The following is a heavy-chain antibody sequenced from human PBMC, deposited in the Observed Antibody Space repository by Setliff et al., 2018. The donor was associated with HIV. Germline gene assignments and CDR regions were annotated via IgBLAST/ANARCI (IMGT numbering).Heavy chain of an antibody. V-gene: IGHV4-30-4*02. CDR2: IYYSGSA. CDR1: GGFISSGDYY. CDR3: ARRLGATVFYYFDY. D-gene: IGHD3-16*01. J-gene: IGHJ4*02. Sequence: SETLSLTCTVSGGFISSGDYYWSWIRQSPGKGLEWIGYIYYSGSAYYNPSFESRVTISVDTSKNQFSLKLSSVTAADTAVYYCARRLGATVFYYFDYWGQGTLVTVSS.